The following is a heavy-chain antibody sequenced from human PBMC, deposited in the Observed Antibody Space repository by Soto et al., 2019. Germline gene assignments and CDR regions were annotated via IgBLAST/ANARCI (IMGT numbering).Heavy chain of an antibody. Sequence: SETLSLTCTVSGGSISGFFWNLIRQPPGKGLEWIGHIQYIGSTNYNPSLKSRVTISVDTSKNQFSLRLTSVTAADTAVYYCARASSSGWYSDFWGQGTLVTVSS. CDR3: ARASSSGWYSDF. J-gene: IGHJ4*02. V-gene: IGHV4-59*01. CDR2: IQYIGST. D-gene: IGHD6-19*01. CDR1: GGSISGFF.